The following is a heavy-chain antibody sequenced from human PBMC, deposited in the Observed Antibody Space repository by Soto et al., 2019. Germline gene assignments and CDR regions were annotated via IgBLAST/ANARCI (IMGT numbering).Heavy chain of an antibody. Sequence: SETLSLTCTVSGGSISSYYWSWIRQPPGKGLGWIGYIYYSGSTNYNPSLKSRVTISVDTSKNQFSLKLSSVTAADTAVYYCARGGSGWYYNWFDPWGQGTLVTVSS. CDR1: GGSISSYY. CDR3: ARGGSGWYYNWFDP. D-gene: IGHD6-19*01. CDR2: IYYSGST. V-gene: IGHV4-59*01. J-gene: IGHJ5*02.